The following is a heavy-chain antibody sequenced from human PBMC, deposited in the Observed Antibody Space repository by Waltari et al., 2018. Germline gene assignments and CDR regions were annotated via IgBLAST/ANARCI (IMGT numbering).Heavy chain of an antibody. CDR2: ISSRLNTI. D-gene: IGHD6-6*01. CDR1: GSPSCNYE. V-gene: IGHV3-48*03. CDR3: ATRYGSSSMDY. Sequence: EVQLVESGGGVVQTGGSLRLSCAASGSPSCNYEMNWVRQAPGKGLEWIASISSRLNTIYYADSVKGRFTISRDNAKNSLHLQMNSLRAEDTAVYYCATRYGSSSMDYWGQGTLVTVSS. J-gene: IGHJ4*02.